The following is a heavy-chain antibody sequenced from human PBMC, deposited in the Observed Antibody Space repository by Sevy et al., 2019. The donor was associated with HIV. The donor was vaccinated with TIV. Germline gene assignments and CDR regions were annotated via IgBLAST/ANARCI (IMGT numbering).Heavy chain of an antibody. J-gene: IGHJ4*02. D-gene: IGHD2-8*01. CDR2: LSFGCNEI. CDR3: AREGCTKPHDY. V-gene: IGHV3-23*01. CDR1: GFTFSKYS. Sequence: GGSLRLSCVASGFTFSKYSMSWVRQPPGKGLEWVSTLSFGCNEINYADSVKGRFTISRDNSKSSVYLQMNNLRPEDTAVYYCAREGCTKPHDYWGQGTLVTVSS.